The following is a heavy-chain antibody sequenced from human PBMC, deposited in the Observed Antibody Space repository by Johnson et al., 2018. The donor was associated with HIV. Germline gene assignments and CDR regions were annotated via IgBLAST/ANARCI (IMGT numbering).Heavy chain of an antibody. Sequence: HVQLVESGGGVVQPGKSLRLSCAASRFTLSNYAMHWVRQAPGKGLEWVAVTSYDGNNKYYVDSVKGRFTISSDNSKNTLYLQMNSLRPEDTAVYYCAREVRAYSSGPDACDLWGQGTMVSVSS. CDR2: TSYDGNNK. CDR3: AREVRAYSSGPDACDL. V-gene: IGHV3-30*04. J-gene: IGHJ3*01. D-gene: IGHD6-25*01. CDR1: RFTLSNYA.